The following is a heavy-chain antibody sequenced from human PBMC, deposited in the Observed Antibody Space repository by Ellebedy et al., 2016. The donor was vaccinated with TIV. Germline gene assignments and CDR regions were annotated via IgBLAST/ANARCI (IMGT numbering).Heavy chain of an antibody. V-gene: IGHV3-66*01. CDR2: IYSGGST. D-gene: IGHD3-16*01. CDR1: GFTFNTFW. J-gene: IGHJ5*02. CDR3: ARDLGYGWFDP. Sequence: GESLKISCAASGFTFNTFWMGRVRQAPGKGLEWVSVIYSGGSTYYADSVKGRFTISRDNSKNTLYLQMNSLRAEDTAVYYCARDLGYGWFDPWGQGTLVTVSS.